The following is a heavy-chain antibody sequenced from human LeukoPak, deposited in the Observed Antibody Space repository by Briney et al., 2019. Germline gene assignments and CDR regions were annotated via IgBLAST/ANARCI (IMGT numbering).Heavy chain of an antibody. Sequence: SETLSLTCTVSGGSISSGGYYWSWIRQHPGKGLEWIGYIYYSGSTYFNPSLKSRVTISVDTSKNQFSLKLSSVTAADTAVYYCAREEIVVVPAASTYNWFDPWGQGTLVTVSS. CDR3: AREEIVVVPAASTYNWFDP. V-gene: IGHV4-31*03. J-gene: IGHJ5*02. CDR1: GGSISSGGYY. CDR2: IYYSGST. D-gene: IGHD2-2*01.